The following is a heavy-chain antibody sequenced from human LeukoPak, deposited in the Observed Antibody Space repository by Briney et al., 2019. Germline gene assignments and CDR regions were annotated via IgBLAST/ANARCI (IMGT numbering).Heavy chain of an antibody. D-gene: IGHD3-3*01. J-gene: IGHJ4*02. V-gene: IGHV1-18*01. Sequence: ASVKVSCKASGYTFTSYGTSWVRQAPGQGLEWMGWISAYNGNTNYAQKLQGRVTMTTDTSTSTAYMELRSLRSDDTAVYYCARPAGFWSGYYRGYYFDYWGQGTLVTVSS. CDR1: GYTFTSYG. CDR3: ARPAGFWSGYYRGYYFDY. CDR2: ISAYNGNT.